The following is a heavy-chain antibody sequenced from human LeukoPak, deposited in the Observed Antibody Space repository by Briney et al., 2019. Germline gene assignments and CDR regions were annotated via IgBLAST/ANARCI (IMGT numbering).Heavy chain of an antibody. CDR2: INHSGST. D-gene: IGHD6-19*01. CDR3: ARQGSSGWSHFDY. Sequence: SETLSLTCAVYGGSFSGYYWSWIRQPPGKGLEWIGEINHSGSTNYNPSLKSRVTISVDTSKNQFSLKLSSVTAADTAVYYCARQGSSGWSHFDYWGQGTLVTVSS. J-gene: IGHJ4*02. V-gene: IGHV4-34*01. CDR1: GGSFSGYY.